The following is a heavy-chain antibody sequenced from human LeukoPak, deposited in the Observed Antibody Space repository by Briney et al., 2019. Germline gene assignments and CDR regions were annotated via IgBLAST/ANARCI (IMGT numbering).Heavy chain of an antibody. J-gene: IGHJ3*02. CDR2: IYTSGST. V-gene: IGHV4-4*07. Sequence: SETLSLTCTVSGGSISSYYWSWIRQPAGKGLEWIGRIYTSGSTNYNPSLKSRVTMSVDTSKNQFSLKLSSVTAADTAVYYFARGGDTIFGVVIEDAFDIWGQGTMVTASS. CDR1: GGSISSYY. D-gene: IGHD3-3*01. CDR3: ARGGDTIFGVVIEDAFDI.